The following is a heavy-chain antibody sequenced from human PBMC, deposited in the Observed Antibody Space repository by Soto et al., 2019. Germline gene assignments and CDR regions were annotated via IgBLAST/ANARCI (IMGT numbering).Heavy chain of an antibody. V-gene: IGHV1-8*01. CDR1: GYTFTSYD. CDR2: MNPNSGNT. J-gene: IGHJ6*02. Sequence: ASVKVSCKASGYTFTSYDINWVRQATGQGLEWMGWMNPNSGNTGYAQKFQGRVTITADESTSTAYMELSSLRSEDTAVYYCARRDVVVPAAITLDHYYYYGMDVWGQGTTVTVSS. CDR3: ARRDVVVPAAITLDHYYYYGMDV. D-gene: IGHD2-2*01.